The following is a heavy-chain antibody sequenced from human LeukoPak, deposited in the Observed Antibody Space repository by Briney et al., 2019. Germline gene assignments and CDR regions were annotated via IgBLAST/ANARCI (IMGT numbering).Heavy chain of an antibody. CDR3: ARSAVGASCCTAVDY. CDR2: ISTSGDRT. J-gene: IGHJ4*02. D-gene: IGHD1-26*01. CDR1: GFTFSTYA. Sequence: GGSLRLSCAASGFTFSTYAMTWVRQAPGKGLEWVSGISTSGDRTYYADSVKGRFTISRDNSKNTLYLQMNSLRAEDTAEYYCARSAVGASCCTAVDYWGQGTLVTVSS. V-gene: IGHV3-23*01.